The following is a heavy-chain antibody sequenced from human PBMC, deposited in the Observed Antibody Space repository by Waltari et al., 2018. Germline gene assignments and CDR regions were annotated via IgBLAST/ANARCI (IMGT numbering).Heavy chain of an antibody. CDR2: ISGSGGST. Sequence: EVQLLESGGGLVQPGGSLRLSCAASGFTFSSYAMSWSRQAPGTVLEWVSAISGSGGSTYYADSVKGRFTISRDNSKNTLYLQMNSLRAEDTAVYYCAKQYSYGYADFDYWGQGTLVTVSS. J-gene: IGHJ4*02. CDR3: AKQYSYGYADFDY. D-gene: IGHD5-18*01. V-gene: IGHV3-23*01. CDR1: GFTFSSYA.